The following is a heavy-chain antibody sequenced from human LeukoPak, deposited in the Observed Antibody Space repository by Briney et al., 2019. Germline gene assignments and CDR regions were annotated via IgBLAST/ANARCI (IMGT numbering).Heavy chain of an antibody. J-gene: IGHJ3*01. CDR2: INADGSTT. CDR1: GFTFGNSW. D-gene: IGHD1-14*01. V-gene: IGHV3-74*01. Sequence: GGSLRLSCAAPGFTFGNSWVHWVRQAPGEGLVWVSLINADGSTTTYADSVKGRFTISRDNARNTLSLQMNSLTIEDTAVYYCVVVVEPPDSDGFDVWGQGTMITVSS. CDR3: VVVVEPPDSDGFDV.